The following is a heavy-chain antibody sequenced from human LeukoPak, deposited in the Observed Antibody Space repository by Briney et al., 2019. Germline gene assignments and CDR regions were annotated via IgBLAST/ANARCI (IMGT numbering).Heavy chain of an antibody. D-gene: IGHD1-26*01. Sequence: GGSLRLSCAASGFTVSSNYMSWVSQAPGKGLEWVSVIYSGGSTTTYYADYMKGRFTISRDNSKNTLDLQMNSLRAEDTAVYYCARVSGSYLDYFDYWGQGTLVTVSS. CDR1: GFTVSSNY. J-gene: IGHJ4*02. CDR3: ARVSGSYLDYFDY. CDR2: IYSGGSTTT. V-gene: IGHV3-66*01.